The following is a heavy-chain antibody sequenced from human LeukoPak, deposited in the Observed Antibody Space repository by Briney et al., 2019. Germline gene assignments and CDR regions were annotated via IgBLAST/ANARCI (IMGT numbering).Heavy chain of an antibody. V-gene: IGHV4-59*01. CDR2: IYYSGST. Sequence: SETLSLTCTVSGGSISSYYWSWIRQPPGKGLEWIGYIYYSGSTNYNPSLKSRVTISVDTSKNQFSLKLSSVTAADTALEYCXXXXNGYETPDDYWGQGTLVTVSS. J-gene: IGHJ4*02. CDR3: XXXXNGYETPDDY. D-gene: IGHD5-12*01. CDR1: GGSISSYY.